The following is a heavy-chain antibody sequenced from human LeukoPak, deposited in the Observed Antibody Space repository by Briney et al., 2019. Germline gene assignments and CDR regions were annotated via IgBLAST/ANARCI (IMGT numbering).Heavy chain of an antibody. CDR3: AKAQAAGKYNWFDP. CDR1: GFTFSSYA. CDR2: ISGSGGST. Sequence: GGSLRLSCAAFGFTFSSYAMSWVRQAPGKGLEWVSAISGSGGSTYYADSVKGRFTISRDNSKNTLYLQMNSLRAEDTAVYYCAKAQAAGKYNWFDPWGQGTLVTVSS. D-gene: IGHD6-13*01. J-gene: IGHJ5*02. V-gene: IGHV3-23*01.